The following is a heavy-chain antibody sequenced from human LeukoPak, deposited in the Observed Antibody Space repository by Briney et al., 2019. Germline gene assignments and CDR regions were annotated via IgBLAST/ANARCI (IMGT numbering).Heavy chain of an antibody. V-gene: IGHV3-7*01. CDR3: AKDPGGGYYGLGSVDI. CDR2: IKFDGSEE. Sequence: GGSLRLSCAASGFTFSSHWMSWVRQAPGKGLEWVADIKFDGSEEYYVDSVKGRFTISRDNAKNSLFLQMNSLRADDTAVYYCAKDPGGGYYGLGSVDIWGQGTMVTVSS. J-gene: IGHJ3*02. CDR1: GFTFSSHW. D-gene: IGHD3-10*01.